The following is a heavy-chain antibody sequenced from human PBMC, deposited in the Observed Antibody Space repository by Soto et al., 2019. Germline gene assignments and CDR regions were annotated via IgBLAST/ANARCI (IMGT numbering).Heavy chain of an antibody. D-gene: IGHD3-3*01. Sequence: EVQLLESGGGLVQPGGSLRLSCAASGFTFSSYVMSWVRQAPGKGLEWVSAISGSGGSTYYADSVKGRFTISRDNSKNTLYLQMNSLRAEDTAVYYCAKVLYDFWRAGQDYWGQGTLVTVSS. CDR3: AKVLYDFWRAGQDY. V-gene: IGHV3-23*01. J-gene: IGHJ4*02. CDR1: GFTFSSYV. CDR2: ISGSGGST.